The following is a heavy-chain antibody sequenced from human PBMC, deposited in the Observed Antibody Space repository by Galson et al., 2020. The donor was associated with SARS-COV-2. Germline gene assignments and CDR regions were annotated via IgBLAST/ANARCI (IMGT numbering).Heavy chain of an antibody. Sequence: ETSETLSLTCTVSGGSISRYYWSWIRQPPAKGLEWIGCIYYSGSTNYNPSLKSRVTITVDTSKSQFSLKLSYVTAADTAVYYCARHMHITTAGISKTYFYYGMDVWGQGTTVTVSS. D-gene: IGHD6-13*01. CDR3: ARHMHITTAGISKTYFYYGMDV. V-gene: IGHV4-59*08. J-gene: IGHJ6*02. CDR2: IYYSGST. CDR1: GGSISRYY.